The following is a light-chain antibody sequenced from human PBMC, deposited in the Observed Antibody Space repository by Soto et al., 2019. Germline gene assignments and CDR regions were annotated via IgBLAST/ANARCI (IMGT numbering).Light chain of an antibody. J-gene: IGLJ1*01. CDR3: SSYAGSSTYV. CDR1: SSDVGGYNY. CDR2: DVS. Sequence: QSALTQPGSVSGSPGQSVTISCTGTSSDVGGYNYVSWYQQHPGKAPKLMIYDVSKRPSGVPDRFSGSKSGNTASLTISGLQAEDEADYYCSSYAGSSTYVFGAGTKVTVL. V-gene: IGLV2-11*01.